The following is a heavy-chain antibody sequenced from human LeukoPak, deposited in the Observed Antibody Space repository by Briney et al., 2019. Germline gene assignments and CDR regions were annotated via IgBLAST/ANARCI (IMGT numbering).Heavy chain of an antibody. CDR3: ARAGLHLWPTN. Sequence: PGGSLRLSCAASGFTFSSYAMHWVRQAPGKGLEWVAIIWYDGSNKYYGNSVRGRFTISRDNSKNTVYLQMNSLRDDDTAVYYCARAGLHLWPTNWGQGTLVTVSS. CDR1: GFTFSSYA. D-gene: IGHD5-18*01. J-gene: IGHJ1*01. CDR2: IWYDGSNK. V-gene: IGHV3-33*01.